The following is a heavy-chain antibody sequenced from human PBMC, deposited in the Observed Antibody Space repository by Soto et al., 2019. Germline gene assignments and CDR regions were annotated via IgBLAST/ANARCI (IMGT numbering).Heavy chain of an antibody. CDR1: GGSISTSSY. V-gene: IGHV3-48*02. CDR3: ARETPSFDS. D-gene: IGHD2-15*01. Sequence: LQLQESGPGLVKPSETLSLTCSVSGGSISTSSYFWGWTRQAPGKGLEWVSSIRTISSAIYFADSVRGRFTISRDNARNSLYLQMTSLRDEDTAVYYCARETPSFDSWGQGTLVTVSS. CDR2: IRTISSAI. J-gene: IGHJ4*02.